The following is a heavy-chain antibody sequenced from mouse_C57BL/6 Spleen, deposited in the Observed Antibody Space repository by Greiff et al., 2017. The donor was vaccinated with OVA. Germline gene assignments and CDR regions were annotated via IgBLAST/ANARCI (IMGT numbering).Heavy chain of an antibody. CDR2: IDPSDSET. CDR3: ARSAITTVVGWYFDV. V-gene: IGHV1-52*01. J-gene: IGHJ1*03. D-gene: IGHD1-1*01. Sequence: VQLQQPGAELVRPGSSVKLSCKASGYTFTSYWMHWVKQRPIQGLEWIGNIDPSDSETHYNQKFKDKATLTVDKSSSTAYMQLSSLTSEDSAVYYYARSAITTVVGWYFDVWGTGTTVTVSS. CDR1: GYTFTSYW.